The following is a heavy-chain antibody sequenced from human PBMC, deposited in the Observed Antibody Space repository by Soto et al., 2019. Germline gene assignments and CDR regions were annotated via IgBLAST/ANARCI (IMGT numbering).Heavy chain of an antibody. D-gene: IGHD3-10*02. CDR3: VRDRDLYRDMFHADL. CDR1: GFTFSSYG. CDR2: IWYDGSNK. V-gene: IGHV3-33*01. Sequence: QPGGSLRLSCAASGFTFSSYGMHWVRQAPGKGLEWVAVIWYDGSNKYYADSVKGRFTISRDNSKNTLYLQMNSLRDEDSAVYFCVRDRDLYRDMFHADLWGQGTLVTVSS. J-gene: IGHJ4*01.